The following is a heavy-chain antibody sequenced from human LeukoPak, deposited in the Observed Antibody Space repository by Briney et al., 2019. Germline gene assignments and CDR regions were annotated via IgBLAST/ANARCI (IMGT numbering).Heavy chain of an antibody. J-gene: IGHJ4*02. V-gene: IGHV4-39*01. CDR2: IYYNGNS. D-gene: IGHD5-18*01. CDR3: ARHLSGSAMMHYFDS. Sequence: SETLSLTCNVSGASISSGRNYWGWIRQSPGKGLEWIGSIYYNGNSYYNPSLKSRVSISVDASKNHISLEVSSLTAADAALYFCARHLSGSAMMHYFDSWGQGTLVTVSS. CDR1: GASISSGRNY.